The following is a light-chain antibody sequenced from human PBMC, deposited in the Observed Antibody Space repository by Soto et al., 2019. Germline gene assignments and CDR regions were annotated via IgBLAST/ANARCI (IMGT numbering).Light chain of an antibody. CDR2: GAS. V-gene: IGKV3-11*01. CDR3: QKRTSREWT. Sequence: VLTQSPATLSLSPGERATLSCRASQSVSYSLAWYQQKPGQAPRLLIDGASNRATGIPARFSGSGSGTDFTLTISSLEPEDFAVYYCQKRTSREWTFGQGTKVDIK. J-gene: IGKJ1*01. CDR1: QSVSYS.